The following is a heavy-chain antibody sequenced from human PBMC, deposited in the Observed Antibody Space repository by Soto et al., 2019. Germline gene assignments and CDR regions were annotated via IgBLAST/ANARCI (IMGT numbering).Heavy chain of an antibody. CDR2: IPQDGVDG. J-gene: IGHJ6*02. CDR1: GFTFSMYS. Sequence: PGGSLRLSCEVSGFTFSMYSISWGRQSPGKGLEWVAKIPQDGVDGHYADSVKGRFIISRDNGKNSLHLQLNNLRAEDTAVYYCARDHLILPAHDFFYGSDVWGRGATVTVS. V-gene: IGHV3-7*03. CDR3: ARDHLILPAHDFFYGSDV. D-gene: IGHD2-21*02.